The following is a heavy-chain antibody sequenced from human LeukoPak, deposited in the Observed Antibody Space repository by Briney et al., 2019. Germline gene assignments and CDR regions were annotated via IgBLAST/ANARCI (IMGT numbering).Heavy chain of an antibody. CDR1: GFTFSSYG. Sequence: GGSLRLSCAASGFTFSSYGMHWVRQAPGKGLEWVAFIRYDGSKKYYADSVKGRFTISRDNSKNTLYLQMNSLRVEDTAVYHCAKDRRYCSSTTCPEHWGLGTLVTVSS. D-gene: IGHD2-2*01. J-gene: IGHJ1*01. V-gene: IGHV3-30*02. CDR2: IRYDGSKK. CDR3: AKDRRYCSSTTCPEH.